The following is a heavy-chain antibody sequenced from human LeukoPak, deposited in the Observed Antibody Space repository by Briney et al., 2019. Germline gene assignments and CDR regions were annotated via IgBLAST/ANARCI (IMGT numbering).Heavy chain of an antibody. CDR1: GFTFSSYW. CDR3: AWEGPVAGNDY. D-gene: IGHD6-19*01. V-gene: IGHV3-7*03. Sequence: GGSLRLSCAASGFTFSSYWMSWVRQAPGKGLEWVANIKQDGSEKYYVDSVKGRFTISRDNAKNSLYLQMNSLRVEDTAVYYCAWEGPVAGNDYWGQGTLVTVSS. CDR2: IKQDGSEK. J-gene: IGHJ4*02.